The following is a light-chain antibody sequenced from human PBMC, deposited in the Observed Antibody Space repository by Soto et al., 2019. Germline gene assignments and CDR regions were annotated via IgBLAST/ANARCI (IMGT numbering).Light chain of an antibody. CDR1: QSISSY. CDR3: QQSYSTPQT. CDR2: AAS. V-gene: IGKV1-39*01. J-gene: IGKJ1*01. Sequence: DSQMTESPGSLYASVGERVTISFRSSQSISSYLNWYQQKPGKAPKLLIYAASSLQSGVPSRFSGSGSGTDFTLTISSLQPEDFATYYCQQSYSTPQTLGQGTKVDI.